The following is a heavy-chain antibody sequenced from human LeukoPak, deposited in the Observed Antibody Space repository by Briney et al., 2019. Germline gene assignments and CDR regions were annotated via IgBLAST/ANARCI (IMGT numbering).Heavy chain of an antibody. D-gene: IGHD3-3*01. Sequence: SVKVSCKASGGTFSSYAISWVRQAPGQGLEWMGRIIPILGTANYAQKFQGRVTITTDESTSTAYVELSSLRSEDTAVYYCARGAYRYYDFWSGHYYFDYWGQGTLVTVSS. J-gene: IGHJ4*02. CDR1: GGTFSSYA. CDR3: ARGAYRYYDFWSGHYYFDY. V-gene: IGHV1-69*11. CDR2: IIPILGTA.